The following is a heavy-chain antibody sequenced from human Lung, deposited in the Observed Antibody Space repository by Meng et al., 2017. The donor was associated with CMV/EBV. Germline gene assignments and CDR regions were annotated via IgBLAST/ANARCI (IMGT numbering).Heavy chain of an antibody. Sequence: SCAASGFTPKYYGMHWVRQAPGKGLEWVAFIHFDGSNEHYADSVTGRFTISRDNPKNMLYLEMNSLRVEDTAVYYCAKAVFGVVIDYWGQGTLVTVSS. V-gene: IGHV3-30*02. D-gene: IGHD3-3*01. J-gene: IGHJ4*02. CDR3: AKAVFGVVIDY. CDR1: GFTPKYYG. CDR2: IHFDGSNE.